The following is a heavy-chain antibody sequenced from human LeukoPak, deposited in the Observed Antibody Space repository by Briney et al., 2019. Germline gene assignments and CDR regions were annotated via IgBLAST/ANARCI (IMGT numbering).Heavy chain of an antibody. Sequence: SETLSLTCTVSGGSISSGSYYWSWIRQPAGKGLEWIGRIYTSGSTNYNPSLKSRVIISADTSKNQFSLKLSSVTAADTAVYYCAREPYYYESSGYSPYWGQGTLVTVSS. CDR2: IYTSGST. CDR1: GGSISSGSYY. V-gene: IGHV4-61*02. D-gene: IGHD3-22*01. J-gene: IGHJ4*02. CDR3: AREPYYYESSGYSPY.